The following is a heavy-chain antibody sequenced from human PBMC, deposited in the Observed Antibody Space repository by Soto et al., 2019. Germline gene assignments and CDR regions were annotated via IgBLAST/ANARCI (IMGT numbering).Heavy chain of an antibody. CDR3: SRGRPPRY. Sequence: PSETLSLTCTVSDGSFNVYYWSWIRQPPGKRLEWIGDIDHSGSTHYSPSLKSRVTMSVDTSKNQFSLHLTSVTAADTALYYCSRGRPPRYWGQGTLVTVSS. J-gene: IGHJ4*02. CDR1: DGSFNVYY. V-gene: IGHV4-34*01. CDR2: IDHSGST.